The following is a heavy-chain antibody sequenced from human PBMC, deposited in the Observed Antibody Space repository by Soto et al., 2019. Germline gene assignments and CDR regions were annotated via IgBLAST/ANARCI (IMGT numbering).Heavy chain of an antibody. D-gene: IGHD6-13*01. V-gene: IGHV3-23*01. CDR1: GFTFSSYA. J-gene: IGHJ4*02. CDR2: ISGSGGGA. Sequence: EVQLLESGENLVQPGGSLRLSCAASGFTFSSYAMNWGRQPPGKGLEWVSTISGSGGGAYYADSVKGRFTISRDNSKNTLYLQMNSLRAEDTAIYYCAKEGASSWYFFDYWGQGTLVTVSS. CDR3: AKEGASSWYFFDY.